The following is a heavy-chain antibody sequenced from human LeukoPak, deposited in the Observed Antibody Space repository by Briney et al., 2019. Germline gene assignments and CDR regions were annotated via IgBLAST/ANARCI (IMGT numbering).Heavy chain of an antibody. CDR2: ISGRSSTI. Sequence: GGSLRLSCAASAFTFSDYSMNWVRQAPGKGLEWVSYISGRSSTIYYADSVKGRFTIPRDNAKNSMYLQMNSLRAEDTAVYYCARDRIKSGSYYFDYWGQGTLVTVSS. J-gene: IGHJ4*02. CDR1: AFTFSDYS. V-gene: IGHV3-48*01. D-gene: IGHD1-26*01. CDR3: ARDRIKSGSYYFDY.